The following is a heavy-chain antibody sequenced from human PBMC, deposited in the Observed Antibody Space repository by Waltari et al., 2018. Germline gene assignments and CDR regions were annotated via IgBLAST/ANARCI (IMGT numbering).Heavy chain of an antibody. J-gene: IGHJ6*02. D-gene: IGHD3-10*01. Sequence: EVQLVESGGGLVQPGGSLRISCAASGFSCSTYWMNWARQAPGEWLFWVSRINPNGNAIVYAASVKGRFTTSRDNAKNTLYLQMNSLRDDDTAVYYCARSGFMDVWGQGTTVTVSS. CDR3: ARSGFMDV. CDR1: GFSCSTYW. CDR2: INPNGNAI. V-gene: IGHV3-74*01.